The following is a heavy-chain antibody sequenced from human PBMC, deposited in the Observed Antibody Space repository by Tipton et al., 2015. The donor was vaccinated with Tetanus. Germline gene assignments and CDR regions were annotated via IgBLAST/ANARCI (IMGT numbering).Heavy chain of an antibody. J-gene: IGHJ4*02. V-gene: IGHV1-8*01. CDR2: MNPNSGNT. D-gene: IGHD3-22*01. CDR3: ARGPEAYYDSSGEIDY. CDR1: GYTFTSYD. Sequence: QLVQSGAEVRKPGASVKVSCKASGYTFTSYDINWVRQATGQGLERMGWMNPNSGNTGYAQKFQGRVTMTRNTSISTAYMELSSLRSEDTAVYYCARGPEAYYDSSGEIDYWGQGTLVTVSS.